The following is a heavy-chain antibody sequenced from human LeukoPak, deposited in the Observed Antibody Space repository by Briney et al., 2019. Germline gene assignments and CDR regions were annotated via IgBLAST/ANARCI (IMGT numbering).Heavy chain of an antibody. CDR3: ARGGAPKYYYDSSGYYYGREYYYYYMDV. V-gene: IGHV1-18*04. Sequence: ASVKVSCKASGYTFTSYGISWVRQAPGQGLEWMGWISAYNGNTNYAQKLQGRVTMTTDTSTSTAYTELRSLRSDDTAVYYCARGGAPKYYYDSSGYYYGREYYYYYMDVWGKGTTVTVSS. D-gene: IGHD3-22*01. J-gene: IGHJ6*03. CDR1: GYTFTSYG. CDR2: ISAYNGNT.